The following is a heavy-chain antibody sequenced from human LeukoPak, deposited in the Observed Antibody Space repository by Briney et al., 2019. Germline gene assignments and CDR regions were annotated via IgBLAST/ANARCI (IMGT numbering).Heavy chain of an antibody. J-gene: IGHJ3*02. CDR2: ISYDGSNK. D-gene: IGHD4-23*01. CDR1: GLTFSSYA. V-gene: IGHV3-30-3*02. Sequence: GGSLRLSCAASGLTFSSYAMHWVRQAPGKGLEWVAVISYDGSNKYYADSVKGRFTISRDNSKNKLYLQMNSLRAEDTAVYYCAKCAFGGFQVFDIWGQGTMVTVSS. CDR3: AKCAFGGFQVFDI.